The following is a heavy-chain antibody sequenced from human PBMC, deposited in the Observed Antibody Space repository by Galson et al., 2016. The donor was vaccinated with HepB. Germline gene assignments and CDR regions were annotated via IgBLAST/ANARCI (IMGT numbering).Heavy chain of an antibody. V-gene: IGHV1-8*01. Sequence: SVKVSCKASGYTFTSYDINWVRQAPGQGLEWMGWMNPKSGNTGFAQKFKGRVTMTRNTSISTAYMELRGLKSGDTAVYYCAGPIAVTAFGQKPLNYWGQGTLVTVPS. CDR2: MNPKSGNT. J-gene: IGHJ4*02. CDR1: GYTFTSYD. CDR3: AGPIAVTAFGQKPLNY. D-gene: IGHD6-19*01.